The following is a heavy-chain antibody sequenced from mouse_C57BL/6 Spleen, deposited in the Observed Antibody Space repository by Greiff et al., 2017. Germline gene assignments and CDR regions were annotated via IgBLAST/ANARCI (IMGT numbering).Heavy chain of an antibody. J-gene: IGHJ3*01. CDR3: ARWDFPFAY. Sequence: QVQLQQSGPELVKPGASVKISCKASGYAFRSSWMNWVKQRPGKGLEWIGRIYPGDGDTNYNGKFKGKATLTADKSSSTAYMQLSSLTSDDSAVYFCARWDFPFAYWGQGTLVTVSA. D-gene: IGHD4-1*01. CDR1: GYAFRSSW. V-gene: IGHV1-82*01. CDR2: IYPGDGDT.